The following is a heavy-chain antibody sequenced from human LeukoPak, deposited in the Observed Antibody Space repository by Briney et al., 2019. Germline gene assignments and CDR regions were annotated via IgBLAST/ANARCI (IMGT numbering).Heavy chain of an antibody. D-gene: IGHD1-1*01. CDR3: ARGPPRGKYYYMDL. CDR2: IGTASDT. V-gene: IGHV3-13*01. J-gene: IGHJ6*03. CDR1: GFTFSSFD. Sequence: GGSLRLSCAASGFTFSSFDMHWVRQPTGQGLEWVSTIGTASDTYYPGSVEGRFTLSRDNAKNSLYLQMNSLTAGDTAVYYCARGPPRGKYYYMDLWGKGTTVTVSS.